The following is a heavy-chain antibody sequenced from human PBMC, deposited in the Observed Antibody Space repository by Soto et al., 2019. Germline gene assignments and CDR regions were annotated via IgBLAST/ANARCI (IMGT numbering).Heavy chain of an antibody. CDR2: INPNSGGT. V-gene: IGHV1-2*04. D-gene: IGHD2-15*01. CDR3: ARSLTLYCSGGSCHLDY. J-gene: IGHJ4*02. CDR1: GYTFTGYY. Sequence: ASVKVSCKASGYTFTGYYMHWVRQAPGQGLEWMGWINPNSGGTNYAQKFQGWVTMTRDTSISTAYMELSRLRSDDTAVYYCARSLTLYCSGGSCHLDYWGQGTLVTVSA.